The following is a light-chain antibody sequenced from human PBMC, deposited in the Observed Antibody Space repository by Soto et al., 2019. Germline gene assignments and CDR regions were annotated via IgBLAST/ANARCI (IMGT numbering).Light chain of an antibody. CDR3: SSYTSSSTYV. CDR2: EVS. J-gene: IGLJ1*01. V-gene: IGLV2-18*02. CDR1: SSDVGKYNR. Sequence: QSVLTQPPSVSGSPGRSVTISCTGTSSDVGKYNRVSWYQQPPGTAPKLMIYEVSNRPSGVPDRFSGSKSGNTASLTISGLQAEDEADYYCSSYTSSSTYVFGTGTKVTVL.